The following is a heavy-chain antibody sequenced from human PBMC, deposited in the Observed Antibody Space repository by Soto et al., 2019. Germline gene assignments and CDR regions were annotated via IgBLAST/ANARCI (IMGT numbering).Heavy chain of an antibody. Sequence: EVQLVESGGGLVQPGGSLRLSCAASGFSITNTWMHWVRQAPGKGLEWVGRVKSKADSGTADYAVPVKGRFTVSRDDSKNTQYLQMNSLKMEDTAVYYCNSYPDFWGGHTPLWGQGTLVTVSS. CDR2: VKSKADSGTA. J-gene: IGHJ4*02. CDR1: GFSITNTW. CDR3: NSYPDFWGGHTPL. D-gene: IGHD3-3*01. V-gene: IGHV3-15*07.